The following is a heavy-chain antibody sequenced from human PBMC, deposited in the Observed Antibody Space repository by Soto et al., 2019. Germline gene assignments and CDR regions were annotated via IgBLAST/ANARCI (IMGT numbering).Heavy chain of an antibody. D-gene: IGHD7-27*01. CDR3: ARRWGYSFDY. Sequence: SETLSLTCTVSGGSISSYYWGWIRRPPGKGLEWIGSIYYSGSTYYNPSLKSRVTISVDTSKNQFSLKLSSVTAADTAVYYCARRWGYSFDYWGQGTPVTSPQ. CDR2: IYYSGST. J-gene: IGHJ4*02. V-gene: IGHV4-39*01. CDR1: GGSISSYY.